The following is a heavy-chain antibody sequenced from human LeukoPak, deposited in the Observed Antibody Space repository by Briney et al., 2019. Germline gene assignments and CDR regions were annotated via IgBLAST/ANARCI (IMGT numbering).Heavy chain of an antibody. V-gene: IGHV3-30*04. CDR1: AFTFSSYP. CDR3: ATEYGSGSALAY. Sequence: GGSLRLSCAAPAFTFSSYPIHWVRQAPGQGLEWVAVISSDGGNKDYADSVKGRFTISRDNAKNSLYLQMNSLRAEDTALYYCATEYGSGSALAYWGQGTLVTVSS. CDR2: ISSDGGNK. J-gene: IGHJ4*02. D-gene: IGHD3-10*01.